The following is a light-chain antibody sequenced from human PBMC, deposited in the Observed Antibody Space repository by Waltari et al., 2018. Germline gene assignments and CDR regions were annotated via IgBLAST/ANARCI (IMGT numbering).Light chain of an antibody. J-gene: IGLJ2*01. CDR2: IDN. CDR1: SSNVGTNT. V-gene: IGLV1-44*01. Sequence: QSVVTQPPSASGTPGQRVTISCSGGSSNVGTNTVTWYQQLPGAAPHLLIYIDNQRPSGVPDRFSGSKSGTSASLAISGLQSEDEADYYCAVWDDSRNDLVFGGGTKLTVL. CDR3: AVWDDSRNDLV.